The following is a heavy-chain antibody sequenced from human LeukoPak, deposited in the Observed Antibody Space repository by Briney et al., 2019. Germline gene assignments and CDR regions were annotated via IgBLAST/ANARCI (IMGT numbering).Heavy chain of an antibody. CDR1: GYSISSGYY. D-gene: IGHD3-16*02. Sequence: SETLSLTCTVSGYSISSGYYWGWIRQPPGKGLEWIGSIYHSGSTYYNPSLKSRVTISVDTSKNQFSLKLSSVTAADTAVHYCAVYDYVWGSYRPLNFFDYWGQGTLVTVSS. J-gene: IGHJ4*02. CDR2: IYHSGST. V-gene: IGHV4-38-2*02. CDR3: AVYDYVWGSYRPLNFFDY.